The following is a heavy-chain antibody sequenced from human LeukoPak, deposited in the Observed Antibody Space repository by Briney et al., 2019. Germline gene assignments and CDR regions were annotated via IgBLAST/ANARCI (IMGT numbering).Heavy chain of an antibody. J-gene: IGHJ4*02. D-gene: IGHD2-2*02. CDR2: INHYGSI. V-gene: IGHV4-34*01. Sequence: LETLSLSCAVYGGSFCGYYWSWICQPPGKGLEWVGEINHYGSINYNPPLQSRATISVDTSKKQFSLRLSSVTAADTAVYYCAGGLYTYNVRYFDNWGQGALVTVSS. CDR1: GGSFCGYY. CDR3: AGGLYTYNVRYFDN.